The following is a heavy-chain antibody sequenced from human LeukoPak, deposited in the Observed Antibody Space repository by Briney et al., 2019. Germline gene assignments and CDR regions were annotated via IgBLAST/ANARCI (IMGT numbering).Heavy chain of an antibody. V-gene: IGHV3-23*01. CDR1: GFTFSSYA. CDR2: ISGSGGST. J-gene: IGHJ4*02. Sequence: GGSLRLSCAASGFTFSSYAMSWVRQAPGKGLEWVSGISGSGGSTYYADSVKGRFTISRDNSKNTLYLQMNSLRAEDTAVYYCAKGCGGGSSYYILDHWGQGTLVTVSA. CDR3: AKGCGGGSSYYILDH. D-gene: IGHD1-26*01.